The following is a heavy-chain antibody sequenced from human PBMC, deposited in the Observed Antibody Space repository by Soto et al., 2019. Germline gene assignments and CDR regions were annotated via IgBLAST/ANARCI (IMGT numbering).Heavy chain of an antibody. CDR2: IVPIVGTT. D-gene: IGHD5-12*01. CDR1: GGTFSSYA. J-gene: IGHJ4*02. V-gene: IGHV1-69*12. Sequence: QVQLVQSGAEVRQPASSVKVSCKTSGGTFSSYAISWVRQAPGQGLEWMGGIVPIVGTTTYAQKFKGRVTITADEATSTAYMQLSMLRSDDTAVYYCVRVVAIPGYPDHWGQGTLFTVSS. CDR3: VRVVAIPGYPDH.